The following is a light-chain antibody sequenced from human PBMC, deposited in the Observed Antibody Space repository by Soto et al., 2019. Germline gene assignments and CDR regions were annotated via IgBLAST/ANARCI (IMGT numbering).Light chain of an antibody. Sequence: SVLTQPASVSGSPGQSITISCSGTRSDIGSYNYVAWYQQFPGKTPKILIYGVSNRPSGVSSRFSGYKSGNTASLTISGLQDEDEADYYSISYPGRTTSYVFGSGTKVTV. V-gene: IGLV2-14*01. CDR2: GVS. CDR1: RSDIGSYNY. J-gene: IGLJ1*01. CDR3: ISYPGRTTSYV.